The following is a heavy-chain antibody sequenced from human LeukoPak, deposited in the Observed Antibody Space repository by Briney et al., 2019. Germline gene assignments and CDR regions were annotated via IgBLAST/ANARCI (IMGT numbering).Heavy chain of an antibody. Sequence: SETLSLICTVSGGSISSSSYYWGWIRQPPGKGLEWIGSIYYSGSTYYNPSLKSRVTISVDTSKNQFSLKLSSVTAADTAVYYCARPRVAAAGRGWFDPWGQGTLVTVSS. J-gene: IGHJ5*02. D-gene: IGHD6-13*01. CDR3: ARPRVAAAGRGWFDP. V-gene: IGHV4-39*01. CDR1: GGSISSSSYY. CDR2: IYYSGST.